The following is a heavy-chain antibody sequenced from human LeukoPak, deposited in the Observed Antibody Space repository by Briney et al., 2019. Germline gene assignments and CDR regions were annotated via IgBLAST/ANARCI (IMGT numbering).Heavy chain of an antibody. Sequence: SETLSLTCTVSGGSISSSSYYWSWIRQPPGKGLEWIGSIYYSGSTYYNPPLKSRVTISVDTSKNQFSLKLSSVTAADTAVYYCASIANHDFWRYYFDYWGQGTLVTVSS. V-gene: IGHV4-39*01. CDR1: GGSISSSSYY. CDR3: ASIANHDFWRYYFDY. J-gene: IGHJ4*02. D-gene: IGHD3-3*01. CDR2: IYYSGST.